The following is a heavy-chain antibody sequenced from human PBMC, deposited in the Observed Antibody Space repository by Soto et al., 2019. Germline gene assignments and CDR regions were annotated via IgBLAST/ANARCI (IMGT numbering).Heavy chain of an antibody. V-gene: IGHV3-30-3*01. Sequence: GGVLRLSCAASGFTFSSYAMHWVRQAPGKGLEWVAVISYDGSNKYYADSVKGRFTISRDNSKNTLYLQMNSLRAEDTAVYYCARDGGTVVTYNWFDPWGQGNLVTVSS. CDR3: ARDGGTVVTYNWFDP. D-gene: IGHD2-21*02. CDR1: GFTFSSYA. CDR2: ISYDGSNK. J-gene: IGHJ5*02.